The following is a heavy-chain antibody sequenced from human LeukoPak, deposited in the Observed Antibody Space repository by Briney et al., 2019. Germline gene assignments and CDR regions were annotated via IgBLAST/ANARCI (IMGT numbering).Heavy chain of an antibody. D-gene: IGHD6-19*01. CDR1: GFTFDDYA. CDR2: ISWNSGSI. Sequence: GGSLRLSCAASGFTFDDYAMHWVRQAPGKGLEWVSGISWNSGSIGYADSVKGRFTISRDNAKNSLYLQMNSLRAEDTALYYCAKDIGIAVAGTFPDYWGQGTLVTVSS. V-gene: IGHV3-9*01. J-gene: IGHJ4*02. CDR3: AKDIGIAVAGTFPDY.